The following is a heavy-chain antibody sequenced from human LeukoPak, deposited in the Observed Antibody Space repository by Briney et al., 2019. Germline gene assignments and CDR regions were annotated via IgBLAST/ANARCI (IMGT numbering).Heavy chain of an antibody. CDR3: ARDDDVSRRELPPNFDY. CDR1: GGTFSSYA. CDR2: IIPIFGTA. Sequence: SVKVSCKAPGGTFSSYAISWVRQAPGQGLEWMGGIIPIFGTANYAQKFQGRVTITADESTSTAYMELSSLRSEDTAVYYCARDDDVSRRELPPNFDYWGQGTLVTVSS. V-gene: IGHV1-69*13. D-gene: IGHD1-26*01. J-gene: IGHJ4*02.